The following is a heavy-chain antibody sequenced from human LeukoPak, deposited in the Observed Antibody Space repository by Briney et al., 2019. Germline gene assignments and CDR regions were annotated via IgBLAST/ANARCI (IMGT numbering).Heavy chain of an antibody. Sequence: SETLSLTCAVYGGSFSGYYWSWIRQPPGKGLEWIGEINHSGSTNYNPSLKSRVTISVDTSKNQFSLKLSPVTAADTAVYYCARVRTGIAAAGTGLGCIDYWGQGTLVTVSS. D-gene: IGHD6-13*01. V-gene: IGHV4-34*01. J-gene: IGHJ4*02. CDR2: INHSGST. CDR1: GGSFSGYY. CDR3: ARVRTGIAAAGTGLGCIDY.